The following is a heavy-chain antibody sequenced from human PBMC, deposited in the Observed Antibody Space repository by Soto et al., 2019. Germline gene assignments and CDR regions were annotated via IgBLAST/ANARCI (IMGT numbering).Heavy chain of an antibody. J-gene: IGHJ4*02. CDR3: ASDPTTGLDS. D-gene: IGHD4-17*01. CDR1: GFTFSDYW. V-gene: IGHV3-74*01. Sequence: EVQLVESGGDLVQPGGSLRLSCAASGFTFSDYWMHWVRQAPGKGLVWVSLINDDGSDTTYADSVKGRFTISRDNAKNKVYLQMNTLRVEDTAVYYCASDPTTGLDSWGQGTLVTVSS. CDR2: INDDGSDT.